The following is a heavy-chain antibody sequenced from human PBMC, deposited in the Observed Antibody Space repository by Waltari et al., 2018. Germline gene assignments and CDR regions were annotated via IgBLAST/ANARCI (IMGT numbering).Heavy chain of an antibody. CDR3: ARHVIAVAGTFDH. CDR2: IYYSGST. D-gene: IGHD6-19*01. V-gene: IGHV4-39*01. J-gene: IGHJ4*02. Sequence: QPQLQESGPGLVKPSETLSLTCSVSGGSVTSRSYYWGWIRQPPGKGLEWMGSIYYSGSTYYNPSLKSRVSMSVDTSRNQFSLRLTSVTAADTAVYSCARHVIAVAGTFDHWGLGTLVTVSS. CDR1: GGSVTSRSYY.